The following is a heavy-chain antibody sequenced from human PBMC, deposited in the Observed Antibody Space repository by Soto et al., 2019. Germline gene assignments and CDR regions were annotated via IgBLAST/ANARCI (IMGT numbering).Heavy chain of an antibody. J-gene: IGHJ4*02. CDR1: GGSISSYY. Sequence: SETLSLTCTVSGGSISSYYWSWIRQPPGKGLEWIGYIYYSGSTNYNPSLKSRVTISVDTSKNQFSLKLSSVTAADTAVYYCARAPPGGDYVGVFDYWGQGTLVTVSS. CDR2: IYYSGST. CDR3: ARAPPGGDYVGVFDY. D-gene: IGHD4-17*01. V-gene: IGHV4-59*01.